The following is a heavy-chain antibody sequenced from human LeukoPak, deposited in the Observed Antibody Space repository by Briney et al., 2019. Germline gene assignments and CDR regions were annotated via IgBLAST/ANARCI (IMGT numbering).Heavy chain of an antibody. D-gene: IGHD3-10*02. Sequence: SVKVSCKASGGTFSSYAISWVRQAPGQGLEWMGGIIPIFGTANYAQKFQGRVTITTDESTSTAYMELSSLRSEDTAVYYCARGTSVRAVIRSFDPWGQGTLVTVSS. CDR1: GGTFSSYA. J-gene: IGHJ5*02. CDR3: ARGTSVRAVIRSFDP. V-gene: IGHV1-69*05. CDR2: IIPIFGTA.